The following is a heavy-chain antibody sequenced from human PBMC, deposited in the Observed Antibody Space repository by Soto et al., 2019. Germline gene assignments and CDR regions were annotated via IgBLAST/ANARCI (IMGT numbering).Heavy chain of an antibody. Sequence: SETLSLTCTVSGGSISSYYWSWIRQPPGQGLEWIGYVYSTEITNYNPSLKSRVAMSIDTSKNQFSLKVRSVTAADTAVYYCARGSEARFDPWGQGTLVTVSS. CDR2: VYSTEIT. V-gene: IGHV4-59*13. J-gene: IGHJ5*02. CDR3: ARGSEARFDP. CDR1: GGSISSYY.